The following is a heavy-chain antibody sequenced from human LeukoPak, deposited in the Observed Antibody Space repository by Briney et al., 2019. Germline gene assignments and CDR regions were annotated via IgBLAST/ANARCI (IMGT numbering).Heavy chain of an antibody. V-gene: IGHV3-23*01. CDR2: ISGSGGST. Sequence: PGGSLRLSCAASGFTFSIYAMSWVRQAPGKGLEWVPAISGSGGSTYYADSVKGRFTISRDNSKNTLYLQMNSLRAEDTAVYYCARASAAGFLYYYYYYMDVWGKGTTVTVSS. D-gene: IGHD6-19*01. J-gene: IGHJ6*03. CDR1: GFTFSIYA. CDR3: ARASAAGFLYYYYYYMDV.